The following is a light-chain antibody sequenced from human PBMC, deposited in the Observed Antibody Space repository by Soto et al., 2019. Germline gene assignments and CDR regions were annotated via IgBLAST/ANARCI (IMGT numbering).Light chain of an antibody. V-gene: IGLV2-11*01. CDR2: GVT. Sequence: QSALTQPRSVSGSPGQSVTISCTGTSSDIGGYNHVSWFQQHPGKAPKLMIYGVTKRPSGVPDRFSGSKSDNTASLTISGLQADDEADYYCCSYAGSYTYVFGSGTKLTVL. CDR1: SSDIGGYNH. J-gene: IGLJ1*01. CDR3: CSYAGSYTYV.